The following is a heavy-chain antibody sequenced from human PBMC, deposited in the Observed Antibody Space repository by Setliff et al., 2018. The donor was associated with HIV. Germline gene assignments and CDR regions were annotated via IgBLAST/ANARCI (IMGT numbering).Heavy chain of an antibody. J-gene: IGHJ6*02. CDR3: AKRLQFLEFLHVVGGLDV. CDR2: IYHSGTT. Sequence: SETLSLTCTVSGYPISSGYYWGWIRQPPGKGLEWIGSIYHSGTTYYNPSLKSRVTISVDTSKNQFSLKLSSATAADTAVYYCAKRLQFLEFLHVVGGLDVWGQGTTVTVSS. V-gene: IGHV4-38-2*02. CDR1: GYPISSGYY. D-gene: IGHD3-3*01.